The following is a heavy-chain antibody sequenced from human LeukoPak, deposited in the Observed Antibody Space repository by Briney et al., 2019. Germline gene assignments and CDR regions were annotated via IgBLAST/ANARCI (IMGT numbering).Heavy chain of an antibody. CDR2: IIPIFGTA. J-gene: IGHJ6*03. Sequence: GASVKVSCKASGGTFSSYAISWVRQAPGQGLEWMGGIIPIFGTANYAQKFQGRVTITADESTSTAYMELSSLRSEDTAVYYCARDYYVGGSRIQLWQDYYYMDVWGKGTTVTVSS. CDR3: ARDYYVGGSRIQLWQDYYYMDV. CDR1: GGTFSSYA. V-gene: IGHV1-69*13. D-gene: IGHD5-18*01.